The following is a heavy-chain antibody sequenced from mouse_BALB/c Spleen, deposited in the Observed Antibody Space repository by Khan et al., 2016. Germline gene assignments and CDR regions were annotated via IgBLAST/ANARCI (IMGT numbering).Heavy chain of an antibody. V-gene: IGHV5-6*01. CDR1: GFTFSSYG. CDR2: INTGGSYT. CDR3: ASRHYYGSGSPYFFDY. J-gene: IGHJ2*01. Sequence: EVELVESGGDLVKPGGSLKLSCAAAGFTFSSYGMSWVRQTPDKRLEWVATINTGGSYTYSPDSVKGRFTISRDNAKNTLYLQMSSLKSEDTAMYYCASRHYYGSGSPYFFDYWGQGTTLTVSS. D-gene: IGHD1-1*01.